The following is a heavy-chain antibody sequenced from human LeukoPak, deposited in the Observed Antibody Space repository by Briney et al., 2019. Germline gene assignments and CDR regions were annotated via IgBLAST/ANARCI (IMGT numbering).Heavy chain of an antibody. V-gene: IGHV1-2*02. J-gene: IGHJ4*02. D-gene: IGHD3-22*01. CDR3: ARAIDYYDSSGVDY. CDR2: INPNSGGT. CDR1: GYTFTGYY. Sequence: ASVTVSCKASGYTFTGYYMHWVRQAPGQGREWMGWINPNSGGTNYAQKFQGRVTITRDTSIRTAYMELSRLRSDDTAVYDCARAIDYYDSSGVDYGGQGTLVTVSS.